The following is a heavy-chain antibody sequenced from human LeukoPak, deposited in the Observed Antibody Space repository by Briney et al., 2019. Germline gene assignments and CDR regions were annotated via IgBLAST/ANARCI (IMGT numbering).Heavy chain of an antibody. CDR3: ARSLATTSYGMDV. CDR2: IYYSGST. Sequence: SETLSLACTVSGGSISSYYWSWIRQPPGKGLEWIGYIYYSGSTNYNPSPKSRVTISVDTSKNQFSLKLSSVTAADTAVYYCARSLATTSYGMDVWGQGTTVTVSS. CDR1: GGSISSYY. V-gene: IGHV4-59*08. J-gene: IGHJ6*02. D-gene: IGHD5-12*01.